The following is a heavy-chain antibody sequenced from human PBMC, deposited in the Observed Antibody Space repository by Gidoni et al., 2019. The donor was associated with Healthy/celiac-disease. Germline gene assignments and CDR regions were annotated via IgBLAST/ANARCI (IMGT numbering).Heavy chain of an antibody. V-gene: IGHV1-2*04. Sequence: QVQLVQSGAEVKKPGASVKVSCKASGYTFPGYYMHWVRQAPGQGLEWMGWINPNSGGTNYAQKFQGWVTMTRDTSISTAYMELSRLRSDDTAVYYCARDYGSGSYYYYGMDVWGQGTTVTVSS. CDR3: ARDYGSGSYYYYGMDV. CDR2: INPNSGGT. J-gene: IGHJ6*02. CDR1: GYTFPGYY. D-gene: IGHD3-10*01.